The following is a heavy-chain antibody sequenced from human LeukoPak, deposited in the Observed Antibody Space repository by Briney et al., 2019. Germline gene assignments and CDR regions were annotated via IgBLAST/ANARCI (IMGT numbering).Heavy chain of an antibody. V-gene: IGHV3-21*01. Sequence: PGGSLRLSCAASGFTFNTYSMNWVRQAPGKGLEWVSSVTSTSNTYYADSLKGRFTISRDNAKNSLYLQMNSLRAEDTAVYYCARDACSGSSCYFYIDVWGKGTTVTVSS. CDR2: VTSTSNT. CDR1: GFTFNTYS. CDR3: ARDACSGSSCYFYIDV. D-gene: IGHD2-15*01. J-gene: IGHJ6*03.